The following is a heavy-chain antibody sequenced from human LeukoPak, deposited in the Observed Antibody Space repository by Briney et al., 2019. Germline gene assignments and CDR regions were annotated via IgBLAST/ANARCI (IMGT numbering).Heavy chain of an antibody. CDR1: GFTFSSYA. J-gene: IGHJ4*02. CDR3: AKGPTVPVADYYFDY. Sequence: GGSLRLSCAASGFTFSSYAMTWVRQAPGKGLEWVSAISGSGGSTYYADSVKGRFTISRANSKNTLYLQMNSLRAEDTAVYYCAKGPTVPVADYYFDYWGQGTLVTVSS. CDR2: ISGSGGST. V-gene: IGHV3-23*01. D-gene: IGHD6-19*01.